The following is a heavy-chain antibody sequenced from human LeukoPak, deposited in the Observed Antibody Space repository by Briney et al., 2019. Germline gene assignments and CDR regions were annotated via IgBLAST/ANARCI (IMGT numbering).Heavy chain of an antibody. Sequence: GGSLRLSCAPSGFTFRSYWMSWVRQAPGKGLEWVAKIKQDGSEVYYLDSVKGRFIVSRDNVKNSLYVQMNSLRVEDTAVYYCARYTGWYFDYWGQGTLVTVS. CDR3: ARYTGWYFDY. D-gene: IGHD2-8*02. CDR2: IKQDGSEV. J-gene: IGHJ4*02. CDR1: GFTFRSYW. V-gene: IGHV3-7*01.